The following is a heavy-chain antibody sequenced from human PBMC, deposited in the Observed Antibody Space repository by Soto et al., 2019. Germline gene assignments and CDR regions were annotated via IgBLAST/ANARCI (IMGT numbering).Heavy chain of an antibody. J-gene: IGHJ4*02. CDR2: IIPIFGTA. V-gene: IGHV1-69*13. Sequence: SVKVSCKASGGTFSSYAISWVRQAPGQGLEWMGGIIPIFGTANYAQKFQGRVTITADESTSTAYMELSSLRSEDTAVYYCARGGDYYDSSGPFDYWGQGTLVTVSS. CDR1: GGTFSSYA. D-gene: IGHD3-22*01. CDR3: ARGGDYYDSSGPFDY.